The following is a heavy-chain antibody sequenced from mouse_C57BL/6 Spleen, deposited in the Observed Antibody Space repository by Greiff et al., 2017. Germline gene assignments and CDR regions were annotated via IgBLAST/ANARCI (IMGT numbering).Heavy chain of an antibody. Sequence: VQLQQSGAELARPGASVTLSCKASGYTFTDYEMHWVKQTPVHGLEWIGAIDPETGGTAYNQKFKGKAILTADKSSSTAYMELRSLTSEDSAVYYCTRSSIYYYGSSYAMDYWGQGTSVTVSS. J-gene: IGHJ4*01. CDR2: IDPETGGT. V-gene: IGHV1-15*01. CDR3: TRSSIYYYGSSYAMDY. D-gene: IGHD1-1*01. CDR1: GYTFTDYE.